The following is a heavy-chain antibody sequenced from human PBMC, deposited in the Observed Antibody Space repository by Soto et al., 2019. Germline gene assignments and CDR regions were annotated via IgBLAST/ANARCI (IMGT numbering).Heavy chain of an antibody. Sequence: GGSLRLSCGASGCTVSGNYMSWVRQAPGKGLEWVSGIYSGGSTYYADSVKGRFTISRDNSKNTLYLQMNSLRAEDTAVYYCASPLITTFGVGHAAFDIRGRGT. CDR1: GCTVSGNY. J-gene: IGHJ3*02. CDR3: ASPLITTFGVGHAAFDI. CDR2: IYSGGST. V-gene: IGHV3-53*01. D-gene: IGHD3-3*01.